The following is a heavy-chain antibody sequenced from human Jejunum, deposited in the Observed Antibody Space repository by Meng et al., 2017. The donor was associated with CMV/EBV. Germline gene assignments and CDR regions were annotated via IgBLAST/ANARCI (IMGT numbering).Heavy chain of an antibody. J-gene: IGHJ5*02. CDR2: INAGNGDT. D-gene: IGHD6-13*01. V-gene: IGHV1-3*01. CDR1: GYTFTTYA. Sequence: GYTFTTYAIHWGRQAPGQGLEWMGWINAGNGDTKYSQKFQGRVTITRDTSASTAYMELSSLRSEDTAVYYCARDIPYTSSWRNWFDPWGQGTLVTVSS. CDR3: ARDIPYTSSWRNWFDP.